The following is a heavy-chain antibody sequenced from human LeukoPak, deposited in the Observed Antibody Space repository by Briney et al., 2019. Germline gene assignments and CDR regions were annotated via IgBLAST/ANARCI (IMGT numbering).Heavy chain of an antibody. CDR1: GFTFSSYE. J-gene: IGHJ4*02. CDR3: ARVIVGSSSWYDY. D-gene: IGHD6-13*01. V-gene: IGHV3-48*03. CDR2: ISSSGSTI. Sequence: GGSLRLSCAASGFTFSSYEMNWFRQAPGKGLEWVSYISSSGSTIYYADSVKGRFTISRDNAKNSLYLQMNSLRAEDTAVYYCARVIVGSSSWYDYWGQGTLVTVSS.